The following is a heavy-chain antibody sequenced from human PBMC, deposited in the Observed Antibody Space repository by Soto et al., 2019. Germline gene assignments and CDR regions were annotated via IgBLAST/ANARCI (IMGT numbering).Heavy chain of an antibody. Sequence: GSLSLSCAALGFPFSRYSMSLVRQAPGKGLESVSAISGSGGSTYYADSVKAGFTISRDNSKNTLYLQMNSLRAEDTAVYYCAKGRVAEAGSYYYYGMDVWGQGTTVTVSS. CDR2: ISGSGGST. CDR1: GFPFSRYS. D-gene: IGHD6-19*01. J-gene: IGHJ6*02. V-gene: IGHV3-23*01. CDR3: AKGRVAEAGSYYYYGMDV.